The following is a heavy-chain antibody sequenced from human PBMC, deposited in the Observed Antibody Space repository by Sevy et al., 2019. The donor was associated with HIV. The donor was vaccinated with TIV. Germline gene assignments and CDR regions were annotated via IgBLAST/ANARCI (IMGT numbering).Heavy chain of an antibody. CDR2: ISGSGGST. CDR3: AKDTPAAYSSSTRVSEYFQH. D-gene: IGHD6-6*01. CDR1: GFTFSSSS. Sequence: GGSLRLSCAASGFTFSSSSMNWVRQAPGKGLEWVSGISGSGGSTHYADSVKGRFTISRDNSKNTLYLQMNSLRAEDTALYYCAKDTPAAYSSSTRVSEYFQHWGQGTLVTVSS. V-gene: IGHV3-23*01. J-gene: IGHJ1*01.